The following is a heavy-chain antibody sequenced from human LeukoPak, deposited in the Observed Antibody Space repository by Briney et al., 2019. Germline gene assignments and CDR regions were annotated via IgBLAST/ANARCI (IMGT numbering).Heavy chain of an antibody. CDR1: GGSISSYY. J-gene: IGHJ5*02. CDR3: ARDVSNYDFWSGYFPYNWFDP. Sequence: SETLSLTCTVSGGSISSYYWSWIRQPPGKGLEWIGYIYYSGSTNYNPSLKSRVTISVDTSKNQFSLKLSSVTAADTAAYYCARDVSNYDFWSGYFPYNWFDPWGQGTLVTVSS. D-gene: IGHD3-3*01. V-gene: IGHV4-59*01. CDR2: IYYSGST.